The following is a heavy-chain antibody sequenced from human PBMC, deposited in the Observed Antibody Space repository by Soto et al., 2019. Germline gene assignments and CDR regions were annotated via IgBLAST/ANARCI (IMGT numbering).Heavy chain of an antibody. CDR3: ASYFWSGSRWFDP. D-gene: IGHD3-3*01. CDR1: GGSIDSGDYY. Sequence: PSETLSLTCTVAGGSIDSGDYYWSWIRQPPGKGLEWIGYVYYSGTTNYNPFLKSRVTLSLDKSKNQFSLKMNSVTAADTAVYYCASYFWSGSRWFDPWGQGTLVTVSS. J-gene: IGHJ5*02. V-gene: IGHV4-61*08. CDR2: VYYSGTT.